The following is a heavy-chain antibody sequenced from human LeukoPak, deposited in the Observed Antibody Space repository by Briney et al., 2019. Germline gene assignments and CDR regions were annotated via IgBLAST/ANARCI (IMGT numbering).Heavy chain of an antibody. J-gene: IGHJ4*02. D-gene: IGHD4-17*01. V-gene: IGHV3-30*04. CDR2: ISYDGSNK. CDR1: GFTFSSYA. CDR3: ARDLHGDYYFDY. Sequence: GGPLRLSCAASGFTFSSYAMHWVRQAPGKGLEWVAVISYDGSNKYYADSVKGRFTISRDNSKNTLYLQMNSLRAEDTAVYYCARDLHGDYYFDYWGQGTLVTVSS.